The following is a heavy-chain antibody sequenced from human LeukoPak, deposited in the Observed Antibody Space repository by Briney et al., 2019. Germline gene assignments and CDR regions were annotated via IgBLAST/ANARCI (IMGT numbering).Heavy chain of an antibody. Sequence: GGSLRLSCAPSGFIFDISAMTWVRQAPGKGLEWVSTIDGTGFSTFYPDSVKGRFTVSRDKSRNTVFLQLSSLRVDDTAIYFCAKARGYSFGSLEHWGPGTLVTVSS. CDR3: AKARGYSFGSLEH. CDR1: GFIFDISA. CDR2: IDGTGFST. D-gene: IGHD5-18*01. J-gene: IGHJ4*02. V-gene: IGHV3-23*01.